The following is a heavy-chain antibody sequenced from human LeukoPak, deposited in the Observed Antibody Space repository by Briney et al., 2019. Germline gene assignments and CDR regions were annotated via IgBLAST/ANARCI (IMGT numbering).Heavy chain of an antibody. D-gene: IGHD5-24*01. CDR3: ARDRWLQSRRGNFDY. V-gene: IGHV4-34*01. J-gene: IGHJ4*02. CDR2: INHSGST. CDR1: GGFFSGYY. Sequence: SETLSLTCAVYGGFFSGYYWSWIRQPPGKGLEWIGEINHSGSTNYNPSLKSRVTISVDTSKNQFSLKLSSVTAADTAVYYCARDRWLQSRRGNFDYWGQGTLVTVSS.